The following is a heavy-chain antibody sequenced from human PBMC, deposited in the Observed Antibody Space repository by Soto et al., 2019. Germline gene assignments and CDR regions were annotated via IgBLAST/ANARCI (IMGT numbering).Heavy chain of an antibody. CDR1: GGSISSSSYY. Sequence: QLQLQESGPGLVKPSETLSLTCTVSGGSISSSSYYWGWIRQPPGKGLEWIGSIYYSGSTYYNPSLKRLVTRSGATSKNQFSLRLSSVTSADTAVYFWARHSQWRVRLWVYWGQGTLVTVSS. D-gene: IGHD6-19*01. CDR3: ARHSQWRVRLWVY. CDR2: IYYSGST. V-gene: IGHV4-39*01. J-gene: IGHJ4*02.